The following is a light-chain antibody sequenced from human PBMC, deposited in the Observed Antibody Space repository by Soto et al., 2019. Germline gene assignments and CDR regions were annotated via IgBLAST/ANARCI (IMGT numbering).Light chain of an antibody. CDR1: SSNIGSNY. CDR3: AAWDASLSGFYV. V-gene: IGLV1-47*01. J-gene: IGLJ1*01. Sequence: QSVLTQPPSASGTPGQRVTISCSGSSSNIGSNYVYWYQQLPGTAPKLLIYRNNQRTSGVPDRFSGSKSGTSASLAISGLRSEYEADYYCAAWDASLSGFYVFGTGTKVTVL. CDR2: RNN.